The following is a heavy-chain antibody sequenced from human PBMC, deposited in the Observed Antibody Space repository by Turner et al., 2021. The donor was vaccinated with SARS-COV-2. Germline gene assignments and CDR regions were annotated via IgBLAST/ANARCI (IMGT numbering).Heavy chain of an antibody. CDR3: AGGGEGNWFDP. CDR1: GFTFSSYA. D-gene: IGHD3-16*01. Sequence: QVQLVESGGGVVQPGRSLRLSCAASGFTFSSYAIHWVRQAPGKGLEWVAVKSYDGSNKFSADPVKGRFTISRDNSKNTLYLKMTSLRAEDTAVYYGAGGGEGNWFDPWGQGTLVTVSS. CDR2: KSYDGSNK. V-gene: IGHV3-30*04. J-gene: IGHJ5*02.